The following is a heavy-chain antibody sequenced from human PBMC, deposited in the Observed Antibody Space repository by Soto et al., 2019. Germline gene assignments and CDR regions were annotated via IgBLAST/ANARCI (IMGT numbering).Heavy chain of an antibody. CDR3: AGRIVVVPAAIYYYYGMDV. J-gene: IGHJ6*02. CDR1: GFTFSSYA. D-gene: IGHD2-2*01. Sequence: QVQLVESGGGVVQPGRSLRLSCAASGFTFSSYAMHWVRQAPGKGLEWVAVISYDGSNKYYADSVKGRFTISRDNSKNTLYLQMNSLRAEDTAVYYCAGRIVVVPAAIYYYYGMDVWGQGTTVTVSS. CDR2: ISYDGSNK. V-gene: IGHV3-30-3*01.